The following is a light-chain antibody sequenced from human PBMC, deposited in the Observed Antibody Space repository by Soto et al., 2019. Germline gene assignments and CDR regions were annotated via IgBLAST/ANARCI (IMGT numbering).Light chain of an antibody. Sequence: DIQMTQSPSSLSASVGDRVTITCRASQDISNYLAWYQQRPGEVPKLLIDSASTLHSGVPSRFSGSGSGTDFTLTISSLQPEDAATDCGQKCNSPPPFTFGPGNKVDLK. J-gene: IGKJ3*01. CDR3: QKCNSPPPFT. CDR2: SAS. V-gene: IGKV1-27*01. CDR1: QDISNY.